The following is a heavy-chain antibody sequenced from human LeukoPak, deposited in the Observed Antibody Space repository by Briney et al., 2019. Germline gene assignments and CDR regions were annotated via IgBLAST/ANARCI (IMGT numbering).Heavy chain of an antibody. D-gene: IGHD6-13*01. CDR2: IYYSGST. V-gene: IGHV4-39*07. Sequence: SETLSLTCTVSGDSISSSSYYWGWIRQPPGKGLEWIGNIYYSGSTYYNPSLKSRVTISVDTSKNQFSLKLSSVTAADTAVYYCARGRVIAAAGTGSDYWGQGTLVTVSS. CDR3: ARGRVIAAAGTGSDY. CDR1: GDSISSSSYY. J-gene: IGHJ4*02.